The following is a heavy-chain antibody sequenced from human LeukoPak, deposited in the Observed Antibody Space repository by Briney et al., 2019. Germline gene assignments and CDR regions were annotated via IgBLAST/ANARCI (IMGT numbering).Heavy chain of an antibody. J-gene: IGHJ3*02. D-gene: IGHD3-3*01. CDR2: ISAYNGNT. CDR1: GYTFTSYG. CDR3: ARGRSPTYYDFWSGYSGPDAFDI. Sequence: ASVKVSCKASGYTFTSYGISWVRQAPGQGLEWMGWISAYNGNTNYAQKLQGRVTMTTDTSTSTPYMELRSLRSDDTDVYYCARGRSPTYYDFWSGYSGPDAFDIWGQGTMVTVSS. V-gene: IGHV1-18*01.